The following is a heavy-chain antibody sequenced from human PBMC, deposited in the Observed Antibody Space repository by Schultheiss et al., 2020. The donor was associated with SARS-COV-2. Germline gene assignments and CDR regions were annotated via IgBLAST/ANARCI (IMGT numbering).Heavy chain of an antibody. D-gene: IGHD3-22*01. V-gene: IGHV3-11*04. J-gene: IGHJ3*02. CDR1: GFTFSDYY. CDR2: ISSSGRTI. CDR3: ANALSTYYYDSSGYYNAFDI. Sequence: GGSLRLSCAASGFTFSDYYMSWIRQAPGKGLEWVSYISSSGRTIYYADSVKGRFTISRDNAKNSLYLQMNSLRAEDTAVYYCANALSTYYYDSSGYYNAFDIWGQGTTVTVAS.